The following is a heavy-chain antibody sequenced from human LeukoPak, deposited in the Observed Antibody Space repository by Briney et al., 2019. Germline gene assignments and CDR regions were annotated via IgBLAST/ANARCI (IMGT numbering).Heavy chain of an antibody. CDR1: GFTFADYA. D-gene: IGHD1-14*01. Sequence: SLRLSCAASGFTFADYAMHWVRQAPGKGLEWVSGITWNGDFTIYADSVKGRFTISRDNAKNSLYLQMNSLRPEDTAFYYCARRKGAPQPYFDYWGQGTLVTVSS. J-gene: IGHJ4*02. V-gene: IGHV3-9*01. CDR3: ARRKGAPQPYFDY. CDR2: ITWNGDFT.